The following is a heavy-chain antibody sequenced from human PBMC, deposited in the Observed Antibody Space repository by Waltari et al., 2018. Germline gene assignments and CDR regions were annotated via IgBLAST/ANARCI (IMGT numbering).Heavy chain of an antibody. CDR3: AMPVDMEWLFNY. J-gene: IGHJ4*02. CDR1: GFTFSSYS. V-gene: IGHV3-48*04. CDR2: ISSSSTI. D-gene: IGHD3-3*01. Sequence: EVQLVESGGGLVQPGGSLRLSCAASGFTFSSYSMNWVRQAPGKGLEWVSYISSSSTIYYADSVKGRFTISRDNAKNSLYLQMNSLRAEDTAVYYCAMPVDMEWLFNYWGQGTLVTVSS.